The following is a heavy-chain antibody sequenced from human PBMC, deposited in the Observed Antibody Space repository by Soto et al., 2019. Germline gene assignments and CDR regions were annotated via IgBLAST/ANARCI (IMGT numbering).Heavy chain of an antibody. CDR3: ARVPGP. Sequence: PSETLSLTCAVSGDSISRSYWWSWVRQLPGKGLEWIGEIYHSGSTIYNPSLQSRVTLSVDRSKNQFSLKLSSVTAADTAVYYCARVPGPWGQGTLVTVS. CDR2: IYHSGST. V-gene: IGHV4-4*02. J-gene: IGHJ5*02. CDR1: GDSISRSYW.